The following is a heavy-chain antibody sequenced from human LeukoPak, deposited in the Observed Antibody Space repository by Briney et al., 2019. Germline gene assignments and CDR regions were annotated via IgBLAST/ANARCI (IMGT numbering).Heavy chain of an antibody. Sequence: GGSLRLSCAASGFTLSKHPMYWVRQAPGKGLEWVSSLSDTGDSRHYADSVKGRFTIPRDSARSALYLQMNSLRAEDTAVYYCAKGDCASGSCYFDDWGQGSQVTVSS. CDR2: LSDTGDSR. V-gene: IGHV3-23*01. CDR1: GFTLSKHP. CDR3: AKGDCASGSCYFDD. D-gene: IGHD2-8*01. J-gene: IGHJ4*02.